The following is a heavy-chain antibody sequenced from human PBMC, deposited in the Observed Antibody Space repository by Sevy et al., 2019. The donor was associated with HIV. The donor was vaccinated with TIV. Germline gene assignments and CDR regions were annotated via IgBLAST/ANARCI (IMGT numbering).Heavy chain of an antibody. CDR3: AREGCTKPHDY. Sequence: GGSLRLSCAASGFTFIKYSMSWVRQPPGKGLEWVSTLSFGCGEINYADSVKGRFTISRDNSKGSVYLQMNNLRPEDTAVYYCAREGCTKPHDYWGQGTLVTVSS. CDR1: GFTFIKYS. CDR2: LSFGCGEI. J-gene: IGHJ4*02. D-gene: IGHD2-8*01. V-gene: IGHV3-23*01.